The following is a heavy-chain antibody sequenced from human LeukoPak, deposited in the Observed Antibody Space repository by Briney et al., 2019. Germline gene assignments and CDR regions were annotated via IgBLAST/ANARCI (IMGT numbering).Heavy chain of an antibody. Sequence: GGSLRLSCAASKFTFSSYWMSWVRQAPGKGLEWVAYRNQLGNEKNYLDSVKGRFTISRDNTKNSLYLQMTSLRAEDTAVYYCARVYNYYDSSGYYYQGGFDYWGQGTLVTVSS. D-gene: IGHD3-22*01. J-gene: IGHJ4*02. CDR3: ARVYNYYDSSGYYYQGGFDY. V-gene: IGHV3-7*03. CDR1: KFTFSSYW. CDR2: RNQLGNEK.